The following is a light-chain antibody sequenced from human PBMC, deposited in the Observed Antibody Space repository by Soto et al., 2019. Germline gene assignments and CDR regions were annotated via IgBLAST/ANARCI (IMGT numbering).Light chain of an antibody. CDR1: QSMTNY. CDR2: AAS. Sequence: DIQMTQSPSSLSASVGDRVTITCRASQSMTNYLSWYLQKPGKPPKLLIYAASSLQSGVPSRFSGSGFGTEFTLTITSLQPEDFATYYCQQTYSVPVPFGQGTRLEIK. V-gene: IGKV1-39*01. CDR3: QQTYSVPVP. J-gene: IGKJ5*01.